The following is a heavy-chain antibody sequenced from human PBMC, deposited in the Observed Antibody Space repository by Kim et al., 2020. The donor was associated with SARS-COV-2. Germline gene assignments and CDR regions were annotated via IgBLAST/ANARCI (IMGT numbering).Heavy chain of an antibody. V-gene: IGHV1-18*01. D-gene: IGHD2-8*01. J-gene: IGHJ5*02. CDR3: ARDHSSYCTNGVCRPNWFDP. CDR2: ISAYNGNT. CDR1: GYTFTSYG. Sequence: ASVKVSCKASGYTFTSYGISWVRQAPGQGLEWMGWISAYNGNTNYAQKLQGRVTMTTDTSTSTAYMELRSLRSDDTAVYYCARDHSSYCTNGVCRPNWFDPWGQGTLVTVSS.